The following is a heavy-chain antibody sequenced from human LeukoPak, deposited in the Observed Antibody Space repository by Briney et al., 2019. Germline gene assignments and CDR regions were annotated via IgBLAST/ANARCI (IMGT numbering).Heavy chain of an antibody. CDR1: GFTFSKYA. CDR2: ISGSGDYT. Sequence: PGGSLRLSCAASGFTFSKYALTWVRQAPGQGLECVSVISGSGDYTYYADSVKGRFTISRDNSKNTLYLQMNSLRDEDMAVYYCAKNLPYLDNPAYRSWPLDFWGEGTLVTVSS. D-gene: IGHD3-16*02. V-gene: IGHV3-23*01. J-gene: IGHJ4*02. CDR3: AKNLPYLDNPAYRSWPLDF.